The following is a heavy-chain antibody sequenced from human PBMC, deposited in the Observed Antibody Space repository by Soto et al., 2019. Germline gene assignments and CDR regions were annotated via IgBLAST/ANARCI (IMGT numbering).Heavy chain of an antibody. Sequence: SETLSLTCAVSDCSISSRSYYWGWIRQSPGKGLEWIGSIFHSGSTYYNPSLKSRVTISVDTSKNQFSLKLSSVTAADTAVYYCARHLGDYYGSGSYSYWFDPWGQGTLVTVS. V-gene: IGHV4-39*01. J-gene: IGHJ5*02. CDR3: ARHLGDYYGSGSYSYWFDP. CDR1: DCSISSRSYY. CDR2: IFHSGST. D-gene: IGHD3-10*01.